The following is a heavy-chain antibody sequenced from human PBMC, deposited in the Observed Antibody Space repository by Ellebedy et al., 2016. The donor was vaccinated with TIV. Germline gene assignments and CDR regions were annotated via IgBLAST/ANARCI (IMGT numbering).Heavy chain of an antibody. J-gene: IGHJ3*02. CDR1: GFTFSSYW. CDR3: ARNYFDSSGYPDI. Sequence: PGGSLRLSCAASGFTFSSYWMYWVRQGPGKGLVWVSNINLDGSSTTYADSVKGRFTISRDNAKNTLYLQMNSLRAEDTAVYYCARNYFDSSGYPDIWGQGTRVTVSS. D-gene: IGHD3-22*01. CDR2: INLDGSST. V-gene: IGHV3-74*01.